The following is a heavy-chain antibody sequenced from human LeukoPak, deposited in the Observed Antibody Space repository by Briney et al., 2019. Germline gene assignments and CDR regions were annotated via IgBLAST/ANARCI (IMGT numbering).Heavy chain of an antibody. J-gene: IGHJ4*02. CDR1: GFTFSNYW. CDR2: INWNGGST. Sequence: GGSLRLSCAASGFTFSNYWMHWVRQVPGRGLVGVSGINWNGGSTGYADSVKGRFTISRDNAKDSLYLQMNSLRAYDTAVYYCARGIRQQQPPRWGQGTLVTVSS. V-gene: IGHV3-20*04. D-gene: IGHD6-13*01. CDR3: ARGIRQQQPPR.